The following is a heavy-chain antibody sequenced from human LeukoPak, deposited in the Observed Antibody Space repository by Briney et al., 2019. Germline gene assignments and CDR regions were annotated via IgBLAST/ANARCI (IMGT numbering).Heavy chain of an antibody. V-gene: IGHV4-59*08. CDR3: ARLWSGYYRYFDY. Sequence: SETLSLTCTVSGGSISSYYWSWIRQPPGKGLEWIGYIYYSGSTNYNPSLKSRVTISVDTSKNQFSLKLSSVTAADTAVYYCARLWSGYYRYFDYWGQGTLVTVSS. CDR2: IYYSGST. CDR1: GGSISSYY. D-gene: IGHD3-3*01. J-gene: IGHJ4*02.